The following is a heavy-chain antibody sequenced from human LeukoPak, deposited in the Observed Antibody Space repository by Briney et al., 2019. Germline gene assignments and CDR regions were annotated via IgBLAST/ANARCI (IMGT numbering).Heavy chain of an antibody. D-gene: IGHD4-17*01. J-gene: IGHJ3*02. CDR2: IYTSGST. Sequence: SETLSLTCTVSGGSISSYYWSWIRQPPGKGLEWIGRIYTSGSTNYNPSLKSRVTMSVDTSKNQFSLKLSSVTAADTAVYYCARDLGYGDYLGAFDIWGQGTMVTVSS. V-gene: IGHV4-4*07. CDR1: GGSISSYY. CDR3: ARDLGYGDYLGAFDI.